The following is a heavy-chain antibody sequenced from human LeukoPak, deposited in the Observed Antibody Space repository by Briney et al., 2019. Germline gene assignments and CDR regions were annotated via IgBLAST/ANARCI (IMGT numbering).Heavy chain of an antibody. D-gene: IGHD6-19*01. Sequence: GGSLRLSCAASGFTFSDYYMSWIRQAPGKGLEWVSFISTSTSYINYADSVKGRFSISRDNAKNSLYLQMNSLKAEDTAVYYCARFVGSGWKYFDYWGQGALVTVSS. J-gene: IGHJ4*02. V-gene: IGHV3-11*06. CDR3: ARFVGSGWKYFDY. CDR1: GFTFSDYY. CDR2: ISTSTSYI.